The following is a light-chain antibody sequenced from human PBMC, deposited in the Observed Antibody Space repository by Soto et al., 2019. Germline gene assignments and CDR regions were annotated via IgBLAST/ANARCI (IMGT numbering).Light chain of an antibody. V-gene: IGLV2-8*01. Sequence: SALTQPPSASGSPGQSVTISCTGTSSDVGGYNYVSWYQQHPGKAPKLMIYEVSKRPSGVPDRFSGSKSGNTASLTISGLQAEDEADYYCCSYADRFVFGTGTKLTVL. CDR2: EVS. J-gene: IGLJ1*01. CDR3: CSYADRFV. CDR1: SSDVGGYNY.